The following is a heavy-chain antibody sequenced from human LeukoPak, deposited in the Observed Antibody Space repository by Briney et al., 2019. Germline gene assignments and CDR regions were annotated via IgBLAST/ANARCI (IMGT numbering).Heavy chain of an antibody. D-gene: IGHD1-26*01. CDR1: GFTFSSYG. J-gene: IGHJ3*02. Sequence: PGGSLRLSCAASGFTFSSYGMHWARQAPGKGLEWVAVIWYDGSNKYYADSVKGRFTISRDNSKNTLYLQMNSLRADDTAGYYCARDGVVGATAFDIWGQGTMVTVSS. CDR3: ARDGVVGATAFDI. CDR2: IWYDGSNK. V-gene: IGHV3-33*01.